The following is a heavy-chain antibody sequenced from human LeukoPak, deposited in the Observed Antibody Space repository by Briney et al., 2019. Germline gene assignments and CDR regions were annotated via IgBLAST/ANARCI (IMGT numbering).Heavy chain of an antibody. CDR1: GYTFTGYY. J-gene: IGHJ6*02. D-gene: IGHD3-10*01. Sequence: ASVKVSCKASGYTFTGYYMHWVRQAPGQGLEWMGWINPNSGGTKYAQKFQGRVTMTRDTSISTAYMELSRLRSDDTGVYYCARDQNYYGSGSYPYGMDVWGQGTTVTVSS. CDR2: INPNSGGT. V-gene: IGHV1-2*02. CDR3: ARDQNYYGSGSYPYGMDV.